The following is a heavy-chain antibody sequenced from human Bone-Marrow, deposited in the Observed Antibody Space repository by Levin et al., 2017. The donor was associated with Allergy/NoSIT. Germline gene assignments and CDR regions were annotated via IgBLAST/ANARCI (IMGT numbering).Heavy chain of an antibody. V-gene: IGHV3-30*18. Sequence: GGSLRLSCKAYGFIFTDYAMHWVRQTPAKGLEWVTFISYDGSITDYADSVKGRFTVSRDTSTNTLYLQMTTLRPDDTGVYYCAKERHNSGSSDAFDIWGQGTTATVSS. CDR1: GFIFTDYA. J-gene: IGHJ3*02. CDR2: ISYDGSIT. CDR3: AKERHNSGSSDAFDI. D-gene: IGHD3-10*01.